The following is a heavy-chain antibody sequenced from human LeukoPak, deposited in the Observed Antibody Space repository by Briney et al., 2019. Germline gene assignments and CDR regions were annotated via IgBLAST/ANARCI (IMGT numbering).Heavy chain of an antibody. CDR2: INHSGST. Sequence: SETLSLTCAVYGGSFSGYYWSWIRQPPGKGLEWIGEINHSGSTNYNPSLKSRVTISVDTSKNQFSLKLSSVTAADTVVYYCARARRSSYYYYYYYMDVWGKGTTVTVSS. CDR3: ARARRSSYYYYYYYMDV. J-gene: IGHJ6*03. CDR1: GGSFSGYY. D-gene: IGHD6-13*01. V-gene: IGHV4-34*01.